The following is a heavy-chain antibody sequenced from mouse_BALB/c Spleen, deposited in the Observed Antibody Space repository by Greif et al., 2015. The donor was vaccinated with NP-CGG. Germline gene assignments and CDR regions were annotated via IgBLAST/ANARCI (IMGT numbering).Heavy chain of an antibody. Sequence: VQLQESGPELVRPGASVKMSCKASGYTFTSYWMHWVKQRPGQGLEWIGMIDPSNSEARLNQKFKDKATLNVDKSSNTAYMQLSSLTSEDSAVYYCARGYDGYSRYFDVWGAGTTVTVSS. CDR2: IDPSNSEA. J-gene: IGHJ1*01. CDR3: ARGYDGYSRYFDV. V-gene: IGHV1S127*01. CDR1: GYTFTSYW. D-gene: IGHD2-3*01.